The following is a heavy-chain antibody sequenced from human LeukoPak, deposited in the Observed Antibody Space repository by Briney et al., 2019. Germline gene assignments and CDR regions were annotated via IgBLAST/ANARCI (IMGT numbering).Heavy chain of an antibody. CDR1: GGSFSGYY. V-gene: IGHV4-34*01. J-gene: IGHJ4*02. Sequence: SETLSLTCAVYGGSFSGYYWSWIRQPPGKGLEWIGEINHSGSTNYNPSLKSRVTISVDTSKNQLSLKLSSVTAADTAVYYCARGGRRDSGSPTDYWGQGTLVTVSS. CDR3: ARGGRRDSGSPTDY. D-gene: IGHD1-26*01. CDR2: INHSGST.